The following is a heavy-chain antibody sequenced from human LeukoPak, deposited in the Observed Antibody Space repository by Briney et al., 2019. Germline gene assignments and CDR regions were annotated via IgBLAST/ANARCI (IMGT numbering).Heavy chain of an antibody. V-gene: IGHV3-21*01. J-gene: IGHJ4*02. Sequence: KPGGSLRLSCAASGFTFSSYGMNWVRQAPGKGLEWVSSISSSSSYVYYADSVKGRFTISRDNAKNSLYLQMNSLRAEDTAVYYCAGRDDYGDHGFDYWGQGTLVTVSS. D-gene: IGHD4-17*01. CDR1: GFTFSSYG. CDR3: AGRDDYGDHGFDY. CDR2: ISSSSSYV.